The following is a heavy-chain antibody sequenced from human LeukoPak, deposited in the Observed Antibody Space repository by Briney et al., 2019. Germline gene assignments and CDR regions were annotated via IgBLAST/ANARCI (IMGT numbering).Heavy chain of an antibody. J-gene: IGHJ4*02. CDR3: AKGLTNLDY. V-gene: IGHV3-30*04. D-gene: IGHD2-8*01. Sequence: GGSLRLSCAASGFTFSTYAMHWVRQAPGKGLEWVAVISYDGSSKYYADSVKGRLTISRDNSKNTLYLQMNSLRAEDTAVYYCAKGLTNLDYWGQGTLVTVSS. CDR2: ISYDGSSK. CDR1: GFTFSTYA.